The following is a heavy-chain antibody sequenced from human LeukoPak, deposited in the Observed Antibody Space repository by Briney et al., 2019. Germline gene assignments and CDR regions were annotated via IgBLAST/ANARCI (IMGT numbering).Heavy chain of an antibody. V-gene: IGHV1-18*01. CDR2: ISAYNGDT. CDR3: ARDHSSSCQLLDF. D-gene: IGHD6-13*01. Sequence: ASVKVSCKTSGYTFTTYGVTWVRQAPRQGLEWMGWISAYNGDTQYAQKFQDRFTMTTDRSTNTATMELRGLRSDDTAVYYCARDHSSSCQLLDFWGQGTLVTISS. CDR1: GYTFTTYG. J-gene: IGHJ4*02.